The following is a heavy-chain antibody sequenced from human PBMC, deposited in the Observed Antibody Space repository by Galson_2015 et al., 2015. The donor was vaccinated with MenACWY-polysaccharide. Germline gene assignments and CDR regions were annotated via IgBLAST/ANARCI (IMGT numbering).Heavy chain of an antibody. CDR2: TTHSGAT. Sequence: SETLSLTCAVYDGSFSGHYYSWIRQSPGKGLQWIGETTHSGATNYEVSLKSRVTISVDSSKNQFSLRLSSVTAADTAIYYCVRHSRPLGPKGYLDVWGTGTTVTVSS. J-gene: IGHJ6*03. D-gene: IGHD2-21*01. V-gene: IGHV4-34*01. CDR3: VRHSRPLGPKGYLDV. CDR1: DGSFSGHY.